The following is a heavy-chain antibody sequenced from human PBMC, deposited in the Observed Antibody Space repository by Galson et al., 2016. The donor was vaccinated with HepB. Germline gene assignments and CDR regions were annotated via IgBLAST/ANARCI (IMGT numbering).Heavy chain of an antibody. CDR2: ISSNGATI. D-gene: IGHD6-13*01. CDR3: AREMHVAAAAAFDF. V-gene: IGHV3-48*02. J-gene: IGHJ4*02. Sequence: SLRLSCAASGFTFSSYTMNWVRQAPGKGLEWASYISSNGATIYYADSVKGRFTLTRDNARNSLYLQMNSLRDEDTAVYYCAREMHVAAAAAFDFWGRGTLVTVSS. CDR1: GFTFSSYT.